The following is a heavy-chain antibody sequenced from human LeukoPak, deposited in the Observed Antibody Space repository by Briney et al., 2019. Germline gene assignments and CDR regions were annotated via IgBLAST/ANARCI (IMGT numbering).Heavy chain of an antibody. V-gene: IGHV3-21*01. D-gene: IGHD5-12*01. CDR2: ITGDSAHI. J-gene: IGHJ4*02. CDR3: ARVSGYSRDF. Sequence: PGGSLILSCAASGFTFSSDTMNWVRQAPGKGLDWVSSITGDSAHIFYADSVQGRFIISRDDATNSLYLQMSGLTAEDTAVYYCARVSGYSRDFWGQRTLVTVSS. CDR1: GFTFSSDT.